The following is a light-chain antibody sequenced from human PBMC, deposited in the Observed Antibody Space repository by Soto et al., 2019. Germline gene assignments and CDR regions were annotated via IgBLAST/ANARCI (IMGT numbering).Light chain of an antibody. CDR3: QQYGSSPRT. V-gene: IGKV3-20*01. Sequence: EIVLTQSPGTLSLSPGEIATLSGRASQGVSSRYLAWYQQKPGQAPRLLIYGASARAAGIPDRFSGSGSGTDFTLTISRLEPEDFAVYYCQQYGSSPRTFGQGTRLEI. J-gene: IGKJ5*01. CDR2: GAS. CDR1: QGVSSRY.